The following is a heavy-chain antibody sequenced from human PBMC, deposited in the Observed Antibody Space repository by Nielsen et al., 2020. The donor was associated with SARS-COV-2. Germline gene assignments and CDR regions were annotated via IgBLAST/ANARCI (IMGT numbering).Heavy chain of an antibody. D-gene: IGHD1-26*01. J-gene: IGHJ2*01. CDR3: AKHWQEGATFYWYFDL. V-gene: IGHV3-23*03. Sequence: GESLKISCTASGNTSSSSAMSWLRQAPGKGLEWVSLIYGSGTRAYYADSVRGRFSIFRDNSKKTLYLQMNSLRREDSAVYYCAKHWQEGATFYWYFDLWGRGTLVTVSS. CDR1: GNTSSSSA. CDR2: IYGSGTRA.